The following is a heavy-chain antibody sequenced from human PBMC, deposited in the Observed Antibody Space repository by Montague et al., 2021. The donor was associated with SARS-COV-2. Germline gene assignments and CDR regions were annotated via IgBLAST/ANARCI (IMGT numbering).Heavy chain of an antibody. CDR1: GDSITSIIHY. CDR2: IFYTGTI. CDR3: AKGSV. V-gene: IGHV4-39*01. J-gene: IGHJ6*02. Sequence: SETLSLTCTVSGDSITSIIHYWGWIRQPPGKGLEWIASIFYTGTIYYNPSLKSRVTMSLDTSKSQFSLNLTSVTAADTAVYYCAKGSVWGQGTTVTVSS.